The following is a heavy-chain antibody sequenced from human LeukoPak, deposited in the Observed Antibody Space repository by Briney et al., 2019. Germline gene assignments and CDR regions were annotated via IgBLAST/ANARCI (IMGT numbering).Heavy chain of an antibody. J-gene: IGHJ4*02. Sequence: SETLSLTCTVSGGSMSSYYWSWIRQPPGKGLEWIGSFYYSRNTYYNPSLKSRVTISVDTSKNQLSLTLTSVSAADTAVYYCARHPHYYYDNSARWGQGTLVTVSS. V-gene: IGHV4-59*08. CDR3: ARHPHYYYDNSAR. CDR1: GGSMSSYY. D-gene: IGHD3-22*01. CDR2: FYYSRNT.